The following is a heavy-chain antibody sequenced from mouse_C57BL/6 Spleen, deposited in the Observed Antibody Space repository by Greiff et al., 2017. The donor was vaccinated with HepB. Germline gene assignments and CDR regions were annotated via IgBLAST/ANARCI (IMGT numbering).Heavy chain of an antibody. V-gene: IGHV1-7*01. CDR2: INTSSGDT. J-gene: IGHJ1*03. CDR1: GYTFTSYW. D-gene: IGHD2-4*01. Sequence: VQLQQSGAELAKPGASVKLSCKASGYTFTSYWMHWVKQRPGQGLEWIGYINTSSGDTKYNKKFKDKAKLTADKSSSTAYMQLSSLTYEDSAVYYCARSYDYDEDWYFDVWDTGTTVTVSS. CDR3: ARSYDYDEDWYFDV.